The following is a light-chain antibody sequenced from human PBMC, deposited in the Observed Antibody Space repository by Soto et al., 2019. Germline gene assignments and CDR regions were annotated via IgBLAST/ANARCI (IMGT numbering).Light chain of an antibody. V-gene: IGKV3-15*01. CDR3: QQYDYSVWT. Sequence: EIVLTQSPATLSVFPGEKATLSCGASQSVSNNLAWYHQKPGQAPRPLIYGASTRATGVPARFSGSGSGTEFTLTISSLQSEDSAIYYCQQYDYSVWTFGQGTKVEIK. J-gene: IGKJ1*01. CDR1: QSVSNN. CDR2: GAS.